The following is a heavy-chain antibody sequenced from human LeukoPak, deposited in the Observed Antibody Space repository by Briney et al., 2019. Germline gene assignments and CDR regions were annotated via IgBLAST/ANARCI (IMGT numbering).Heavy chain of an antibody. CDR2: IDSGSNAR. V-gene: IGHV3-48*02. Sequence: ETLSLTCTVSGGSISSYYWSWVRQAPGKGLEWISYIDSGSNARYYADSVKGRFTISGDNAKNSLYLQMNSLRDEDTAVYYCAREYCRGYSSGCGALDIWGQGTMVTVSS. CDR3: AREYCRGYSSGCGALDI. J-gene: IGHJ3*02. D-gene: IGHD6-19*01. CDR1: GGSISSYY.